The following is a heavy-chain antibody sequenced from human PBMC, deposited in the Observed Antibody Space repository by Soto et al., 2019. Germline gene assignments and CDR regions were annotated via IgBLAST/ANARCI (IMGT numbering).Heavy chain of an antibody. CDR1: GGSIRRSNW. J-gene: IGHJ6*02. CDR2: IYHSGST. D-gene: IGHD3-3*01. Sequence: PSETLSLTCAVSGGSIRRSNWWSWVRQPPGKGLEWIGEIYHSGSTNYNPSLKSRVTISVDKSKNQFSLKLSSVTAADTAVYYCARAIFGVIVTGNYYYYGMDVWGQGTTVTVSS. V-gene: IGHV4-4*02. CDR3: ARAIFGVIVTGNYYYYGMDV.